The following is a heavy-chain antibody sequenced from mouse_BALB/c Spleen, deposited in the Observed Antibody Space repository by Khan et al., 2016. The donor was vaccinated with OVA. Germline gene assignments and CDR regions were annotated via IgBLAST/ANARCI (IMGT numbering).Heavy chain of an antibody. CDR1: GYTFPEYT. D-gene: IGHD3-3*01. CDR2: INPKNGGT. J-gene: IGHJ4*01. V-gene: IGHV1-18*01. CDR3: ASDAGRS. Sequence: VQLQQSGPELVKPGASVKISCKTSGYTFPEYTVHWVKQSLGKSLDWIGVINPKNGGTAYNQKFKGKATLTVDKSSSTAFMEFRSLTSDDSAVYYCASDAGRSWGQGTSVTVAS.